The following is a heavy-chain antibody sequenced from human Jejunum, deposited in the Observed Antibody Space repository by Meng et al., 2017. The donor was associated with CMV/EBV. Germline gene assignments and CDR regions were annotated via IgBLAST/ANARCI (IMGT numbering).Heavy chain of an antibody. CDR2: IIPIFGTP. D-gene: IGHD3-22*01. J-gene: IGHJ4*02. CDR3: ARGIRTYYFDSSGYPEE. Sequence: GTFSSYAISWVQQAPGPGLEWIGKIIPIFGTPIYAQNFQGRVAITMDGSTSTAYMELSSLKSDDTAVYYCARGIRTYYFDSSGYPEEWGQGTLVTVSS. V-gene: IGHV1-69*05. CDR1: GTFSSYA.